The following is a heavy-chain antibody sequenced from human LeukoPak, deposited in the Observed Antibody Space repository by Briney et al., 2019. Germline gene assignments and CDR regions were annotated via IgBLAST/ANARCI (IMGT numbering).Heavy chain of an antibody. Sequence: GASVKVSCKASGYTFTSYDINWVRQATGQGLEWMGWMTPNSGYTGYAQKFQGRVTITRNTSITTAYMELSSLRFEDTAVYYCARGGDGYNFGYFDLWGRGTLVTVSS. J-gene: IGHJ2*01. CDR2: MTPNSGYT. V-gene: IGHV1-8*03. CDR1: GYTFTSYD. CDR3: ARGGDGYNFGYFDL. D-gene: IGHD5-24*01.